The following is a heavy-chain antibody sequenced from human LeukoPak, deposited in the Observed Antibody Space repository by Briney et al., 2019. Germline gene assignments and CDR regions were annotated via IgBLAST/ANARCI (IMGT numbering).Heavy chain of an antibody. J-gene: IGHJ4*02. Sequence: GGSLRLSCAASGFTFSSFAMSWVRQAPGKGLQWVSGISGSGDNTYYADSVKGRFTISRDNSKNTLYVQMNSLRAEDTAVYYCAKDRSRTVGYPVDSWGLGTLVTVSS. V-gene: IGHV3-23*01. D-gene: IGHD1-26*01. CDR1: GFTFSSFA. CDR2: ISGSGDNT. CDR3: AKDRSRTVGYPVDS.